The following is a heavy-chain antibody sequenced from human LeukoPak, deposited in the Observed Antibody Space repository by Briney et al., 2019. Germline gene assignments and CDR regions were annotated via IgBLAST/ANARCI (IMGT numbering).Heavy chain of an antibody. CDR1: GFTFSSYA. D-gene: IGHD3-9*01. Sequence: GGSLRLSCAASGFTFSSYAMHWVRQAPGKGLEWVAVISYDGSNKYYADSVKGRFTISRDNSKNTLYLQMNSLRAEDTAVYYCARGAHIADYNILPGSLPYYFDYGGRGTLVTVSS. CDR2: ISYDGSNK. V-gene: IGHV3-30-3*01. J-gene: IGHJ4*02. CDR3: ARGAHIADYNILPGSLPYYFDY.